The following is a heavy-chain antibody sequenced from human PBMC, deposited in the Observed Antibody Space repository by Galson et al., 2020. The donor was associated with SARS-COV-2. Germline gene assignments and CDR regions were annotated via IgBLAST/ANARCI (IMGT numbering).Heavy chain of an antibody. CDR2: IYHSGST. J-gene: IGHJ4*02. D-gene: IGHD1-26*01. Sequence: SETLSLTCAVSGGSISSSNWWSWVRQPPGKGLEWIGEIYHSGSTNYNPSLKSRVTISVDKSKNQFSLKLSSVTAADTAVYYCARFSVGATTHVFDYWGQGTLVTVSS. CDR3: ARFSVGATTHVFDY. V-gene: IGHV4-4*02. CDR1: GGSISSSNW.